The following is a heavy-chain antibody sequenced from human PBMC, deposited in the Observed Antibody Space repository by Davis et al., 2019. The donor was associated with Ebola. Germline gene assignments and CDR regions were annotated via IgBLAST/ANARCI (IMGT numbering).Heavy chain of an antibody. D-gene: IGHD3-10*01. CDR1: GFTFDDYA. Sequence: PGGSLRLSCAASGFTFDDYAMHWVRQASGKGLEWVGRIRSKANSYATAYAASVKGRFTISRDDSKNTAYLQMNSLKTEDTAVYYCTRQTLLWSDWGQGTLVTVSS. CDR3: TRQTLLWSD. CDR2: IRSKANSYAT. V-gene: IGHV3-73*01. J-gene: IGHJ4*02.